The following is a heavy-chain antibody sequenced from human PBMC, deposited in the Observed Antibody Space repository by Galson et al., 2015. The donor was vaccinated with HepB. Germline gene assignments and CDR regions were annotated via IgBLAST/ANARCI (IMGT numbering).Heavy chain of an antibody. Sequence: SLRLSCAASGFTFSSYGMHWVRQAPGKGLEWVAVISYDGSNKYYADSVKGRFTISRDNSKNTLYLQMNSLRAEDTAVYYCAKDHLPNYYYYYMDVWGKGTTVTVSS. CDR1: GFTFSSYG. CDR2: ISYDGSNK. J-gene: IGHJ6*03. CDR3: AKDHLPNYYYYYMDV. V-gene: IGHV3-30*18.